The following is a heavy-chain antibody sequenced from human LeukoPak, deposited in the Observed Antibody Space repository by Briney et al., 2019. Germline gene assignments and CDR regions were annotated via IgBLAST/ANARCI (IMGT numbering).Heavy chain of an antibody. D-gene: IGHD3-22*01. Sequence: SETLSLTCAVSGGSTSSGGYSWSWIRQPPGKGLEWIGYIYHSGSTYYNPSLKSRVTISVDRSKNQFSLKLSSVTAADTAVYYCAAEEYYDSSGYYGYWGQGTLVTVSS. V-gene: IGHV4-30-2*01. CDR3: AAEEYYDSSGYYGY. CDR2: IYHSGST. J-gene: IGHJ4*02. CDR1: GGSTSSGGYS.